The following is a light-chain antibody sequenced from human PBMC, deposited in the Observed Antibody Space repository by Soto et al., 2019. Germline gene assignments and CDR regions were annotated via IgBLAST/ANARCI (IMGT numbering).Light chain of an antibody. CDR3: QQTYRTLMYT. V-gene: IGKV1-39*01. CDR1: ESITRY. J-gene: IGKJ2*01. Sequence: IQMTQSPSSLSASVGDRVTITCRASESITRYLNWYQHKPGKAPNLLIYCASILQSGVPSRSSGSGSGTDFTLTISSLQPEDFATYYCQQTYRTLMYTFGQGTKLKIK. CDR2: CAS.